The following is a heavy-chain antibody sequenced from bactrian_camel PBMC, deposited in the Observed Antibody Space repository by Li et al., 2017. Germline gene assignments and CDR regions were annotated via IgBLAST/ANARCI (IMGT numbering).Heavy chain of an antibody. CDR2: TDADGSR. D-gene: IGHD1*01. J-gene: IGHJ4*01. Sequence: SGGDSVQTGGSLRLSCEVSGSIYNRYCMGWFRQPQGKEREGVAATDADGSRHYADSLKGRFTISRDNAKNTVFLQMNSLKPDDTAVYYCARDTRADTKGQGTQVTVS. CDR1: GSIYNRYC. V-gene: IGHV3S10*01.